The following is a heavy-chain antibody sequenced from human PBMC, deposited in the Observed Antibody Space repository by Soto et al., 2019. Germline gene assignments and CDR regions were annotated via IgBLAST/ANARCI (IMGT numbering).Heavy chain of an antibody. Sequence: ASVKVSCKASGYTFTVYYMHWVRQAPGQGLEWMGWINPKSGGTMYPQKFQGRVTMTWDTSISTAYMALTRLRSDDTAVYYCAGDLAKGGGSAGFDYWGQGTLVTVSS. V-gene: IGHV1-2*02. CDR3: AGDLAKGGGSAGFDY. CDR1: GYTFTVYY. CDR2: INPKSGGT. J-gene: IGHJ4*02. D-gene: IGHD1-26*01.